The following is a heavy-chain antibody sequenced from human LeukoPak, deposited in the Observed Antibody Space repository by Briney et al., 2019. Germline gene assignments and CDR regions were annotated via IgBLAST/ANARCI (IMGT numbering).Heavy chain of an antibody. J-gene: IGHJ4*02. CDR1: GGSISSSGYY. CDR2: IYYSGTT. D-gene: IGHD3-3*01. CDR3: ARADIWSGYSY. V-gene: IGHV4-31*03. Sequence: SETLSLTCTVSGGSISSSGYYWSWIRQHPGKGLEWIGYIYYSGTTNSNPSLRSRVTMSVDTSKNQFSLKVSSVTAADTAVYYCARADIWSGYSYWGQGTLVTVSS.